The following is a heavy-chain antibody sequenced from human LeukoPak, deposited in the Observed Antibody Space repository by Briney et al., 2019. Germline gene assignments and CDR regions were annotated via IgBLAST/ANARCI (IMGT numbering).Heavy chain of an antibody. CDR1: GFTFSSYW. Sequence: GGSLRLSCAASGFTFSSYWMNWVRRAPGKGLEWVANIKQGGTEKNYVDSVKGRFTISRDNAKNSLHLQMNSLRAEDTAVYYCARGDYYDSSGNYYFDFWGQGTLVIVSS. D-gene: IGHD3-22*01. CDR2: IKQGGTEK. J-gene: IGHJ4*02. V-gene: IGHV3-7*01. CDR3: ARGDYYDSSGNYYFDF.